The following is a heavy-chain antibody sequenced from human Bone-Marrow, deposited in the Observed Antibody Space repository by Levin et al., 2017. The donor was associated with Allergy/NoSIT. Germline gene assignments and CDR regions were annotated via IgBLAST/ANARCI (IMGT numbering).Heavy chain of an antibody. CDR2: ISVENGNT. Sequence: EASVKVSCRASGYMFTDYGISWVRQAPGQGLEWMGWISVENGNTKYLEKFQDRLTLSRDTTTSKVYLELRSLRFDDTAVYYCGRYSSLSSADEHWGQGTLVTVST. D-gene: IGHD5-18*01. CDR1: GYMFTDYG. J-gene: IGHJ4*02. V-gene: IGHV1-18*04. CDR3: GRYSSLSSADEH.